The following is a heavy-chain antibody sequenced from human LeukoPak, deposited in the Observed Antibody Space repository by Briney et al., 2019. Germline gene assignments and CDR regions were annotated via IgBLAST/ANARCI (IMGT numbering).Heavy chain of an antibody. CDR1: GFTFNSYA. J-gene: IGHJ3*02. CDR2: ISGSGAYT. V-gene: IGHV3-23*01. CDR3: AKDHCSSSSCYADAFDI. Sequence: GGSLRLSCAASGFTFNSYAMNWVRQAPGKGLEWVSVISGSGAYTNYADSVKGRFTISRDNSRDTLYLQMNCLRAEDTAVYYCAKDHCSSSSCYADAFDIWGQGTMVTVSS. D-gene: IGHD2-2*01.